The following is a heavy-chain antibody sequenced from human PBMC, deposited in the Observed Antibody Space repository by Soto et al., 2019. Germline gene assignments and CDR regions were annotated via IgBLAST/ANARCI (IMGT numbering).Heavy chain of an antibody. CDR2: VNDGKGDT. V-gene: IGHV1-3*01. D-gene: IGHD3-10*01. J-gene: IGHJ4*02. CDR3: ARGFEGSFDY. CDR1: GYTLTNYA. Sequence: GASVKVSCNASGYTLTNYAMHLVRQAPGQRLEWMGWVNDGKGDTKYSQKLQGTLTITRDSSANIVYMELRSLRSEDTAVYYCARGFEGSFDYWGQGTLVTVSS.